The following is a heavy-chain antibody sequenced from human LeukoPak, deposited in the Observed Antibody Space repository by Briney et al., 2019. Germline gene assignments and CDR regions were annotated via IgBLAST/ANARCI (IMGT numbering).Heavy chain of an antibody. V-gene: IGHV1-69*13. CDR2: IIPIFGTA. J-gene: IGHJ4*02. CDR1: GGTFSSCA. D-gene: IGHD5-18*01. CDR3: ARGLTAMASYYFDY. Sequence: GASVKVSCKASGGTFSSCAISWVRQAPGQGLEWMGGIIPIFGTANYAQKFQGRVTITADESTSTAYMELSSLRSEDTAVYYCARGLTAMASYYFDYWGQGTLVTVSS.